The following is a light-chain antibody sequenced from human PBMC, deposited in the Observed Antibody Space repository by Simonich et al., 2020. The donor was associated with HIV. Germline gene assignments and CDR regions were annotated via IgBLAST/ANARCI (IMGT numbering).Light chain of an antibody. CDR3: QQSYSIPFT. CDR1: QSITSD. Sequence: MTPSPSSLSASVGDRVTITCRAGQSITSDLNWYQQKPGEAPKLLIYSASAVESGVPSRFSGSGFGTDFTLTISSLQPEDFASYYCQQSYSIPFTFGQGTKLDIK. J-gene: IGKJ2*01. CDR2: SAS. V-gene: IGKV1-39*01.